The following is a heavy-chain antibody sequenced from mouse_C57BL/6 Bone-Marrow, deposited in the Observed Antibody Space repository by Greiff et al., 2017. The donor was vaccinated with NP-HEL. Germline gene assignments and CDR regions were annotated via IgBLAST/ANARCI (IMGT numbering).Heavy chain of an antibody. V-gene: IGHV1-64*01. Sequence: VQLQPPGAELVKPGASVKLSCKASGYTFTSYWMHWVKQRPGQGLEWIGMIHPNSGSTNYNEKFKSKATLTVDKSSSTAYMKLSSLTSEDSAVDYCAVYYGSSYGAMDYWGQGTSVTVSS. CDR2: IHPNSGST. CDR3: AVYYGSSYGAMDY. J-gene: IGHJ4*01. CDR1: GYTFTSYW. D-gene: IGHD1-1*01.